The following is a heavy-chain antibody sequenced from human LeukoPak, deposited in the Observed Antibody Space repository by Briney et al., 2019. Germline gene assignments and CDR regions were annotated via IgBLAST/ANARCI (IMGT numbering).Heavy chain of an antibody. CDR2: IDPSQSYT. CDR1: GYRFTSYW. CDR3: ARHSTTVTAKFDP. D-gene: IGHD4-17*01. Sequence: GASLRISFKGSGYRFTSYWITWVRQMPGTGLEWMGRIDPSQSYTYYSPSFQGHVTISADKSISTAYLQWSSLKASDTAMYYCARHSTTVTAKFDPWGQGTLVTVSS. J-gene: IGHJ5*02. V-gene: IGHV5-10-1*01.